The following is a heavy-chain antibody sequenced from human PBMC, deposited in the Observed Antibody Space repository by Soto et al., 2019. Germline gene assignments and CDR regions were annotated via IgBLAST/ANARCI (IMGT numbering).Heavy chain of an antibody. V-gene: IGHV3-21*01. CDR3: ASGPKGSGSYGAFDI. CDR2: ISSSSSYI. Sequence: EVQLVESGGGLVKPGGSLRLSCAASGFTFSSYSMNWVRQAPGKGLEWVSSISSSSSYIYYADSVKGRFTISRDNAKNSRYLQMNSLRAEDTAVYYCASGPKGSGSYGAFDIWGQGTMVTVSS. CDR1: GFTFSSYS. D-gene: IGHD3-10*01. J-gene: IGHJ3*02.